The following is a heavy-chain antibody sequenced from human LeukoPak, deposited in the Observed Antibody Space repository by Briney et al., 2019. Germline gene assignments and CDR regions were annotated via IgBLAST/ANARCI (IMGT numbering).Heavy chain of an antibody. CDR2: ITPNSGGT. J-gene: IGHJ4*02. CDR3: ARATEFDY. V-gene: IGHV1-2*02. CDR1: GYTFAAYY. Sequence: ASVKVSCKTSGYTFAAYYIHWVRQAPGQGLEWMGWITPNSGGTNYAQKSQGRVTMTRDTSISTAYMELSILRSDDTAVNYCARATEFDYWGQGTLVTVSS.